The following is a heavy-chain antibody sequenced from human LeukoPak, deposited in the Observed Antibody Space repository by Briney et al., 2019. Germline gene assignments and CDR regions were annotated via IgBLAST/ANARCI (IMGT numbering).Heavy chain of an antibody. J-gene: IGHJ4*02. Sequence: SETLSLTCAISGGSINNYYWSWIRQPPGKGLEWIGYIYYSGTTNYSPSLNSRVNISLDTAKNQFSLRLSSVTAADTAVYYCARQTATNVDTARFDSWGQGTLVTVSS. CDR3: ARQTATNVDTARFDS. CDR1: GGSINNYY. D-gene: IGHD5-18*01. CDR2: IYYSGTT. V-gene: IGHV4-59*08.